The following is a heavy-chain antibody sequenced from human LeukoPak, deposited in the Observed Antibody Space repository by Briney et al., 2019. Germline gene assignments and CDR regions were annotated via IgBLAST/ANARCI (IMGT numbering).Heavy chain of an antibody. Sequence: PGGPLRLSCAASGFTFSSHTMRWVRQPPGKGPEWVSTIGVPGGGTYYADSVKGRFTISRDNSKNPLYLQMNSLRAEDTAVYYCARGMDYWGQGTLVTVSS. CDR2: IGVPGGGT. J-gene: IGHJ4*02. CDR1: GFTFSSHT. V-gene: IGHV3-23*01. CDR3: ARGMDY.